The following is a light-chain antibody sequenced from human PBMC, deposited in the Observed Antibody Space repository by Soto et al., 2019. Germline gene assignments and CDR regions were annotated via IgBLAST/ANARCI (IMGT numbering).Light chain of an antibody. V-gene: IGKV3-20*01. J-gene: IGKJ5*01. Sequence: EIVLTQSPGTLSLSPGERATLSCRASQSVGNNYLAWYQQKPGQAPRRLIHDASVRATGIPDRFSGSGSGTDFTLTISRLEPEDFAVYYCQQCDSPPITFGQGTRLDIK. CDR3: QQCDSPPIT. CDR1: QSVGNNY. CDR2: DAS.